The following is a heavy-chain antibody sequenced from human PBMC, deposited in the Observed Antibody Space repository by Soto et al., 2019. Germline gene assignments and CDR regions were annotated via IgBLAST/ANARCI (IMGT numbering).Heavy chain of an antibody. CDR3: VKKYCSGGSCQPGVGALDI. Sequence: PGGSLRLSCSASGFTFSTYAMSWVRQAPGKGLEWVSVISATGSRTYYGGSVKGRFTISRDNSKNTLYLQMNSLRDEDTALYYCVKKYCSGGSCQPGVGALDIWGQGTMVTVSS. CDR2: ISATGSRT. V-gene: IGHV3-23*01. CDR1: GFTFSTYA. D-gene: IGHD2-15*01. J-gene: IGHJ3*02.